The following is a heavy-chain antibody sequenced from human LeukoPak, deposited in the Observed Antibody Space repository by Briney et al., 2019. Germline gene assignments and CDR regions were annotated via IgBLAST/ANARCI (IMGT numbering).Heavy chain of an antibody. V-gene: IGHV3-7*01. CDR3: ARGKNGVGGYDILIDY. D-gene: IGHD3-9*01. Sequence: AGSLRLSCAASGFTFSGYWMSWVRQPPGKGLEWVANINQNGSEKYYVDSVKGRFTISRDNAKNSLFLQMFTLRDEDTAVYYCARGKNGVGGYDILIDYWGQGTLVTVSS. CDR2: INQNGSEK. CDR1: GFTFSGYW. J-gene: IGHJ4*02.